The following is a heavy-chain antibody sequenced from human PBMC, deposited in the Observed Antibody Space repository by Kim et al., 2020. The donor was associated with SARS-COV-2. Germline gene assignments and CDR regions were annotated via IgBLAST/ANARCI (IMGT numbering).Heavy chain of an antibody. D-gene: IGHD2-15*01. Sequence: SQTLSLTCTVSGGSVNSPSHYWAWIRQPPGKGLEWIGTVYYTGSTYYTPSLSDRVTMSVDSSKNQLSLTLSFVTAADTAVYFCARLDLSIDQYNYGLDVWGRGTKVTVSS. CDR3: ARLDLSIDQYNYGLDV. CDR2: VYYTGST. CDR1: GGSVNSPSHY. V-gene: IGHV4-39*01. J-gene: IGHJ6*02.